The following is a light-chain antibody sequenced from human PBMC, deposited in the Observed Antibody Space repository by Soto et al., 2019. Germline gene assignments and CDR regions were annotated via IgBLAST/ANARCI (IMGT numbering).Light chain of an antibody. CDR1: QGISSY. CDR3: QQYYSYPLT. V-gene: IGKV1-8*01. CDR2: AAS. Sequence: AIRMTQSPSSLSASTGDRVTITCRASQGISSYLASYQQKPGKAPKLLIYAASTLQSGVPSRFSGSGSATDFTLTISCLQSADFATDYCQQYYSYPLTFGGGTKVEIK. J-gene: IGKJ4*01.